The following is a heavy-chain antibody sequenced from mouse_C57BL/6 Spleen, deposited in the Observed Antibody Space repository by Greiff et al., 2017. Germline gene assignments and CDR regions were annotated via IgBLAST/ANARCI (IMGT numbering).Heavy chain of an antibody. CDR1: GYTFTDYN. D-gene: IGHD2-9*01. J-gene: IGHJ2*01. V-gene: IGHV1-22*01. CDR3: ARPTMVTTFDY. CDR2: INPNNGGT. Sequence: EVKLMESGPELVKPGASVKMSCKASGYTFTDYNMHWVKQSHGKSLEWIGYINPNNGGTSYNQKFKGKATLTVNKSSSTAYMELRSLTSEDSAVYYCARPTMVTTFDYWGQGTTLTVSS.